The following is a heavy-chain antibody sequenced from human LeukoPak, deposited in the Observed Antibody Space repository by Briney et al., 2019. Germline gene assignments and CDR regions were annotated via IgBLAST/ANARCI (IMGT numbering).Heavy chain of an antibody. D-gene: IGHD3-16*02. Sequence: ASVKVSCKASGGTFSSYAISWVRQAPGQGLEWMGGIIPIFGTANYAQKFQGRVTITADESTSTAYMELSSLRSEDTAVYYCARDTYVWGSYRQGPDAFDIWGQGTMVTVSS. V-gene: IGHV1-69*13. CDR3: ARDTYVWGSYRQGPDAFDI. CDR1: GGTFSSYA. J-gene: IGHJ3*02. CDR2: IIPIFGTA.